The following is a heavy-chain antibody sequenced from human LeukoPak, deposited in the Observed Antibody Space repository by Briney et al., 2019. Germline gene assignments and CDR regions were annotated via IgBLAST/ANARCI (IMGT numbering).Heavy chain of an antibody. CDR3: ARDLLVVAATPGSWFDP. Sequence: GGSLRLSCAASGFTFSSYSMNWGRQAPGKGLEWVSSISSSSSYIYYADSVKGRFTISRDNAKNSLYLQMNSLRAEDTAVYYCARDLLVVAATPGSWFDPWGQGTLVTVSS. CDR2: ISSSSSYI. J-gene: IGHJ5*02. V-gene: IGHV3-21*01. CDR1: GFTFSSYS. D-gene: IGHD2-15*01.